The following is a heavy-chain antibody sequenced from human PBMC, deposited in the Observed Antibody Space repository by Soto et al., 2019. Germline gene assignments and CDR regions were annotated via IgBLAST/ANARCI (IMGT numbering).Heavy chain of an antibody. Sequence: QVQLQESGPGLVKPSQTLSLTCSVSGGSISSGDYYWSWIRQPPGKGLEWIAYIYYSGIIYYNPSLKSRVTMSRDTSKNQFFLNLDSVTAADTAVYYCAREVGDVDYSSSSDAFDIWGQGTMVTVSS. CDR3: AREVGDVDYSSSSDAFDI. J-gene: IGHJ3*02. CDR2: IYYSGII. D-gene: IGHD6-6*01. CDR1: GGSISSGDYY. V-gene: IGHV4-30-4*01.